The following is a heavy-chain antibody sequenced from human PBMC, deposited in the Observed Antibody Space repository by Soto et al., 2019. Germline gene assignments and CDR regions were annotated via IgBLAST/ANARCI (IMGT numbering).Heavy chain of an antibody. CDR1: GDSIRSSW. V-gene: IGHV4-4*02. Sequence: QVQLQESGPGLVKPSGTLSLTCAVSGDSIRSSWWSWVRQPPGKGLEWIGEISHSGDTNYNPSLKSRLTMSVDKAKNQFSLELSSVTAADPAVYYCASDGTNGYNLGYWGQGTLVTVSS. D-gene: IGHD5-12*01. CDR3: ASDGTNGYNLGY. J-gene: IGHJ4*02. CDR2: ISHSGDT.